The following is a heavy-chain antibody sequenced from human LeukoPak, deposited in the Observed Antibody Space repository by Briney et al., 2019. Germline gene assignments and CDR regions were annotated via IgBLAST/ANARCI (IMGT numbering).Heavy chain of an antibody. CDR2: IWYDGSNK. V-gene: IGHV3-33*06. D-gene: IGHD3-22*01. CDR3: AKDGPDYYDRAFDI. J-gene: IGHJ3*02. CDR1: GLTFSSYG. Sequence: PGRSLRLSCAASGLTFSSYGMHWARQAPGKGLEWVAVIWYDGSNKYYADSVKGRFTISRDNSKNTLYLQMNSLRAEDTAVYYCAKDGPDYYDRAFDIWGQGTMVTVSS.